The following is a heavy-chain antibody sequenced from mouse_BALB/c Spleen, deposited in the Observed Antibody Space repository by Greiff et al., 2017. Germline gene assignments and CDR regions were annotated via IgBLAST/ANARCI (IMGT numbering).Heavy chain of an antibody. CDR2: IYPGNVNT. J-gene: IGHJ3*01. D-gene: IGHD2-4*01. V-gene: IGHV1S56*01. CDR1: GYTFTSYY. Sequence: QVQLQQSGPELVKPGASVRISCKASGYTFTSYYIHWVKQRPGQGLEWIGWIYPGNVNTKYNEKFKGKATLTADKSSSTAYMQLSSLTSEDSAVYFCAREGYRYDYDRGFAYWGQGTLVTVSA. CDR3: AREGYRYDYDRGFAY.